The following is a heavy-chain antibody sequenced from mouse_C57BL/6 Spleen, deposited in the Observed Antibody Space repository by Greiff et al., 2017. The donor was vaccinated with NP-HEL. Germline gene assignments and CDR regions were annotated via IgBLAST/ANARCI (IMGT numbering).Heavy chain of an antibody. CDR2: IDPETGGT. J-gene: IGHJ4*01. CDR3: TRWNDGYPDY. D-gene: IGHD2-3*01. CDR1: GYTFTDYE. Sequence: VQLQQSGAELVRPGASVTLSCKASGYTFTDYEMHWVKQTPVHGLEWIGAIDPETGGTAYNQKFKGKAILTADKSSSTAYMELRSLTSEDSAVYYCTRWNDGYPDYWGQGTSVTVSS. V-gene: IGHV1-15*01.